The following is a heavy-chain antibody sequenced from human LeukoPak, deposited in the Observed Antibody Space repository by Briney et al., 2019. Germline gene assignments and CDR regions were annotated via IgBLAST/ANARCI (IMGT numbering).Heavy chain of an antibody. D-gene: IGHD3-3*01. CDR2: IRYDGSNK. V-gene: IGHV3-30*02. CDR3: AKDAGYDFWSGYYGYHFDY. CDR1: GFTFSSYG. Sequence: PGGSLRLSCAASGFTFSSYGMHWVRQAPGKGLEWVAFIRYDGSNKYYADSVKGRFTISRDNSKNTLYLQMNSLRAEDTAVYYCAKDAGYDFWSGYYGYHFDYWGQGTLVTVSS. J-gene: IGHJ4*02.